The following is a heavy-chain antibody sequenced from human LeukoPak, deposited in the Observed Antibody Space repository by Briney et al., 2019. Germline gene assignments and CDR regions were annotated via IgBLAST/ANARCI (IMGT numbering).Heavy chain of an antibody. CDR1: EFTFSSYG. CDR2: IWYDGTNK. Sequence: PRRSLRLSCAASEFTFSSYGMHWGRQAPGKGLEWVAVIWYDGTNKYYADSVKGRFTLSRDNSKNTLYLQMNSLRAEDTAVYYCARPPYDSSGAYFDYWGQGTLVTVSS. V-gene: IGHV3-33*01. D-gene: IGHD3-22*01. J-gene: IGHJ4*02. CDR3: ARPPYDSSGAYFDY.